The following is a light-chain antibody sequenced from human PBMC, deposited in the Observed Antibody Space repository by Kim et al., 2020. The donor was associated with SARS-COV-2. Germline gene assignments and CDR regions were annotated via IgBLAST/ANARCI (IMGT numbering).Light chain of an antibody. CDR3: QAWDSSTVV. CDR2: QDT. J-gene: IGLJ2*01. Sequence: SVSPGEPASITCSGDKMGHTHASGYQQKPGQSPVLVMYQDTQRPSGIPERFSGSNSGNTATLTISGTQAMDEADYYCQAWDSSTVVFGGGTQLTVL. CDR1: KMGHTH. V-gene: IGLV3-1*01.